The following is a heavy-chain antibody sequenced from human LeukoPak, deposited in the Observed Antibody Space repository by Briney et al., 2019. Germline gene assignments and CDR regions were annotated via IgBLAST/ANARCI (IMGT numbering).Heavy chain of an antibody. CDR2: IYSGGST. CDR1: GLTVSSNY. D-gene: IGHD6-13*01. CDR3: AREEQQLGLFSMDV. V-gene: IGHV3-66*01. J-gene: IGHJ6*02. Sequence: PGGSLRLSCAASGLTVSSNYMSWVRQAPGMGLEWVSVIYSGGSTYYADSVKGRFTISRDNSKNTLYLQMNSLRAEDTAVYYCAREEQQLGLFSMDVWGQGTTVTVSS.